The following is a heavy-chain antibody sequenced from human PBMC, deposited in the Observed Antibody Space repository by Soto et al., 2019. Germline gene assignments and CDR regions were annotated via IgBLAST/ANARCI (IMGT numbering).Heavy chain of an antibody. J-gene: IGHJ6*03. D-gene: IGHD4-17*01. CDR2: ISSSGSTI. CDR3: AREAYGAETTYYYYYYMDV. CDR1: GFTFSDYY. V-gene: IGHV3-11*01. Sequence: GGSLRLSCAASGFTFSDYYMSWIRQAPGKGLEWVSYISSSGSTIYYADSVKGRFTISRDNAKNSLYLQMNSLRAEDTAVYYCAREAYGAETTYYYYYYMDVWGKGTTVTVSS.